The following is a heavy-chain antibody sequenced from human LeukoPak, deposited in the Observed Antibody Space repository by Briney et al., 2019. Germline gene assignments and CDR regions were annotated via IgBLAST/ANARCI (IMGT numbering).Heavy chain of an antibody. CDR2: ISYSGGT. J-gene: IGHJ3*02. V-gene: IGHV4-39*02. CDR3: AREVEYYDSSGYRPHAFDI. D-gene: IGHD3-22*01. CDR1: GGSIISSNHY. Sequence: SETLSLTCTVSGGSIISSNHYWGWTRQPPGKGLEWFVSISYSGGTAYNPSLRSRVTISVDTSKNQFSLKVNSVTAADTAVYYCAREVEYYDSSGYRPHAFDIWGQGTLVTVSS.